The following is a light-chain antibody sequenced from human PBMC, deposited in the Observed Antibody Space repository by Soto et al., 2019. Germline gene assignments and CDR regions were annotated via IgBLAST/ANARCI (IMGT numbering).Light chain of an antibody. Sequence: QSVLTQPPSASRSPGQSVTISCTGTSSDVGGYKYVSWYQQHPGKAPKLMIFEVSKRPSGVPDRFSGSKSGNTASLTVSGLQAEDEADYYCCSYAGSNNLVFGGGTKLTVL. CDR3: CSYAGSNNLV. CDR2: EVS. V-gene: IGLV2-8*02. J-gene: IGLJ2*01. CDR1: SSDVGGYKY.